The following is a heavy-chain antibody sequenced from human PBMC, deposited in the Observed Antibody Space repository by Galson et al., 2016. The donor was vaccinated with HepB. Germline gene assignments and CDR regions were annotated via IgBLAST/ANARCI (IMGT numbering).Heavy chain of an antibody. D-gene: IGHD5-24*01. J-gene: IGHJ4*02. CDR2: IHPSGST. Sequence: SETLSLTCGVYGGSFTGYYCNWFRQPPGMGLEWIGEIHPSGSTSYNPSLGSRVTISLDTSKNQFSLKVDSVTAADTAVYFCSRGLDAYKAGSYWGQGTLVTVAA. CDR1: GGSFTGYY. V-gene: IGHV4-34*01. CDR3: SRGLDAYKAGSY.